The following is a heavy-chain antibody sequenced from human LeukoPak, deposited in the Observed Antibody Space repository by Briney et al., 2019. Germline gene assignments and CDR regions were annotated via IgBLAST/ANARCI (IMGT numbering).Heavy chain of an antibody. CDR2: ISSSSSTI. Sequence: GGSLRLSCAASGFTFSSYSMNWVRQAPGKGLEWVSYISSSSSTIYYADSVKGRFTISRDNAKNSLYLQMNGLRAEDTAVYYCARDHGHYWGQGTLVTVSS. CDR3: ARDHGHY. J-gene: IGHJ4*02. CDR1: GFTFSSYS. V-gene: IGHV3-48*01.